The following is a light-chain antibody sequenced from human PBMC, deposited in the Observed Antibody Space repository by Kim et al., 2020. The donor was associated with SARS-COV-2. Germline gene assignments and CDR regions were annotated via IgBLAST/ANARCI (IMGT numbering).Light chain of an antibody. CDR3: QQYRSYPWT. CDR1: RNIASW. Sequence: ASIGDRVTIPGRASRNIASWVAWYQQKPGEAPRLLIYKASNLKSGVPSRFSGSGSGTEFTLTTDSLQADDLATYYCQQYRSYPWTFGQGTKVDIK. CDR2: KAS. V-gene: IGKV1-5*03. J-gene: IGKJ1*01.